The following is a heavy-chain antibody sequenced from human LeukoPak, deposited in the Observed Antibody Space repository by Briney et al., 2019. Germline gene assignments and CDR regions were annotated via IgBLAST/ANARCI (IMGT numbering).Heavy chain of an antibody. CDR2: INTDGSST. CDR1: GFTFSSYW. J-gene: IGHJ4*02. CDR3: ARVDFGDYFDTSDYHFFDF. V-gene: IGHV3-74*01. D-gene: IGHD3-22*01. Sequence: GGSLRLSCAASGFTFSSYWMHWVRQAPEKGLVWVSRINTDGSSTSYADSVKGRFTISRDNAKNSLHLQMNSLRAEDTAVYFCARVDFGDYFDTSDYHFFDFWGQGTLVTVSS.